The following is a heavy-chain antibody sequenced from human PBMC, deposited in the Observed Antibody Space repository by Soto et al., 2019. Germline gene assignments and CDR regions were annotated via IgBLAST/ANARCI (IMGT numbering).Heavy chain of an antibody. Sequence: EVQLVESGGGLVQPGGSLRLSCAASGFTFNNFWMYWVRQTPEKGLVWVSGINSDGTTTIYADSVKGRFTISRDNAKNTLYLQMDSVTVEDTGIYDCVRDIRWGQGTLVTVSS. CDR2: INSDGTTT. V-gene: IGHV3-74*01. J-gene: IGHJ4*02. CDR1: GFTFNNFW. CDR3: VRDIR.